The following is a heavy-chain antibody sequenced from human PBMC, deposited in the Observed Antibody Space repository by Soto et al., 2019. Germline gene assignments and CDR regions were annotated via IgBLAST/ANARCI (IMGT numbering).Heavy chain of an antibody. J-gene: IGHJ4*02. V-gene: IGHV1-18*01. CDR1: GYTFTSYG. CDR2: SNTYNGNT. D-gene: IGHD2-8*01. Sequence: ASVKVSCKASGYTFTSYGISWVRQAPGQGLEWMGWSNTYNGNTNYAQKLQGRVTMTTDTSTSTAYMELTSLRSDDTAVYYCARVYCPNGECYTISADDYWGQGTLVTVSS. CDR3: ARVYCPNGECYTISADDY.